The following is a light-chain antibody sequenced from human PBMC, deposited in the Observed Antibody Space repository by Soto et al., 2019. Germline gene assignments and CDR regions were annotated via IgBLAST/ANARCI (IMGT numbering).Light chain of an antibody. CDR2: SNN. CDR3: AAWDDSLNGL. V-gene: IGLV1-44*01. Sequence: VVTQPPSASGTPGQRVTISCSGSSSNIGSNTVNWYQQLPGTAPKLLIYSNNQRPSGVPDRFSGSKSGTSASLAISGLQSEDEADYYCAAWDDSLNGLFGGGTKLTVL. J-gene: IGLJ2*01. CDR1: SSNIGSNT.